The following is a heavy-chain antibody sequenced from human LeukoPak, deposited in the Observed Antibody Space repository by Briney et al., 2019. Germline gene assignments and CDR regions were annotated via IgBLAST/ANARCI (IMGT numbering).Heavy chain of an antibody. CDR1: GGSMSDYY. D-gene: IGHD3-10*01. CDR2: FYSSGST. CDR3: ARTKYGSGSYPGAKYYYYMDV. J-gene: IGHJ6*03. V-gene: IGHV4-4*07. Sequence: PSETLSLTCTVSGGSMSDYYWSWIRQPAGKGLEWIGRFYSSGSTNYNPSLKSRVTISVDTSKNQFSLKLTSVTAADTAVYYCARTKYGSGSYPGAKYYYYMDVWGKGTTVTISS.